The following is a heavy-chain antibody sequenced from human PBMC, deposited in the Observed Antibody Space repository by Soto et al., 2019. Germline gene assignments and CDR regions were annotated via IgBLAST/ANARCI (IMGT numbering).Heavy chain of an antibody. D-gene: IGHD2-15*01. V-gene: IGHV4-61*08. CDR1: GGSLSSGDYY. Sequence: LSLTCTVSGGSLSSGDYYWSWIRQPPGKGLEWLAYIYDDGSANYNPSLKSRTTISLDMAKNQFSLKLTSVTAADTAVYSCARDKYCSGGSCRKNWFDPWGQGTLVTVSS. J-gene: IGHJ5*02. CDR2: IYDDGSA. CDR3: ARDKYCSGGSCRKNWFDP.